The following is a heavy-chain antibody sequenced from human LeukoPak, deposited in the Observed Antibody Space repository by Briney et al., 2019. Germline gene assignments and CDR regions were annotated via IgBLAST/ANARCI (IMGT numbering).Heavy chain of an antibody. D-gene: IGHD6-19*01. CDR3: ASSDYSSGWYVDY. V-gene: IGHV4-59*01. CDR1: GGSISSYY. Sequence: SETLSLTCTVSGGSISSYYWSWMRQPPGKGLEWIGYIYYSGSTNYNPSLKSRVTISVDTSKNQFSLKLSSVTAADTAVYYCASSDYSSGWYVDYWGQGTLVTVSS. CDR2: IYYSGST. J-gene: IGHJ4*02.